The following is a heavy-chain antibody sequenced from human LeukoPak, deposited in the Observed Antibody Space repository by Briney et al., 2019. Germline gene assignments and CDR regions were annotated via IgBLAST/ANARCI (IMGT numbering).Heavy chain of an antibody. D-gene: IGHD6-6*01. CDR3: ARALSTAARTTQFDY. CDR1: GGSISSSSYY. J-gene: IGHJ4*02. CDR2: IYYSGST. V-gene: IGHV4-39*01. Sequence: PSETLSLTCTVSGGSISSSSYYWGWIRQPPGEGLEWIVSIYYSGSTYYNPSLKRRVTISVDTSKNQFSLKLSSVTAADTAVYYCARALSTAARTTQFDYWGQGTLVTVSS.